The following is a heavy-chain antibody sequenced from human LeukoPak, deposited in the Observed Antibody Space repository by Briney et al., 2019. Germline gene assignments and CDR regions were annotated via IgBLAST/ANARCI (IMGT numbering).Heavy chain of an antibody. CDR3: ARDSPGSLYSSWYGGDAFDI. J-gene: IGHJ3*02. CDR1: GYTFTSYD. D-gene: IGHD6-13*01. CDR2: MNPNSGNT. Sequence: ASVKVSCKASGYTFTSYDINWVRQATGQGLEWMGWMNPNSGNTGYAQKFQGRVTITADESTSTAYMELSSLRSEDTAVYYCARDSPGSLYSSWYGGDAFDIWGQGTMVTVSS. V-gene: IGHV1-8*03.